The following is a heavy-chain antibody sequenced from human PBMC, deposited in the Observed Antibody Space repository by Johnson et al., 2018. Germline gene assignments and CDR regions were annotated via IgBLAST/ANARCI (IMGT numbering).Heavy chain of an antibody. CDR2: IRAEAFGGTT. J-gene: IGHJ3*02. Sequence: VQLVQSGGGLVQPGRSLRLSCTASGFTFGHYTMSWFRQAPGKGLEWVSFIRAEAFGGTTEYAASVKGRFSISRDDSKSIAYLQMNSRKTEDTAVYYCTRGRIGAHHDAFDIWGQGTMVTVSS. CDR1: GFTFGHYT. CDR3: TRGRIGAHHDAFDI. D-gene: IGHD3-16*01. V-gene: IGHV3-49*03.